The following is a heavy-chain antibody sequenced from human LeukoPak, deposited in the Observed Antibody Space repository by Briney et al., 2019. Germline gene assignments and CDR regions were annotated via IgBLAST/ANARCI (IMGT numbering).Heavy chain of an antibody. Sequence: PGGSLRLSCAASGFSFSSYAMSWVRQAPGKGLEWVSVIYSGGSTYYADSVKGRFTISRDNSKNTLYLQMNSLRAEDTAVYYCARGTSKTGVDYWGQGTLVTVSS. D-gene: IGHD7-27*01. V-gene: IGHV3-53*01. CDR3: ARGTSKTGVDY. CDR1: GFSFSSYA. J-gene: IGHJ4*02. CDR2: IYSGGST.